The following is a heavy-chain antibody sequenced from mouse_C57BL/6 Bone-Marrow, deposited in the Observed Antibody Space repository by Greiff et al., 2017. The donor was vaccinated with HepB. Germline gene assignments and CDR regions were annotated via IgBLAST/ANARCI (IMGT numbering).Heavy chain of an antibody. J-gene: IGHJ4*01. CDR3: TRPGSFYAKDY. V-gene: IGHV6-6*01. CDR2: IRNKANNHAT. Sequence: EVKVEESGGGLVQPGGSMKLSCAASGFTFSDAWMDWVRQSPEKGLEWVAEIRNKANNHATYYAESVKGRFTITRDDSKSSVYLQMNSLRAEDTGIYYCTRPGSFYAKDYWGQGTSVTVAS. CDR1: GFTFSDAW.